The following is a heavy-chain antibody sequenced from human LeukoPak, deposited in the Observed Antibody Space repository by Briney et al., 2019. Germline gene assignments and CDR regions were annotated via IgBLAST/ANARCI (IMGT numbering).Heavy chain of an antibody. CDR1: GDSVSRTNVG. J-gene: IGHJ3*02. CDR2: TYYRSQFYN. CDR3: ARGTAFDI. V-gene: IGHV6-1*01. Sequence: SHTLSLICAISGDSVSRTNVGWTWIRQSPSSGLEWLGRTYYRSQFYNDYADSVKGRITITPDTSKNQFSLQLSSLTPDDTAVYYCARGTAFDIWGQGTMVTVSS. D-gene: IGHD1-14*01.